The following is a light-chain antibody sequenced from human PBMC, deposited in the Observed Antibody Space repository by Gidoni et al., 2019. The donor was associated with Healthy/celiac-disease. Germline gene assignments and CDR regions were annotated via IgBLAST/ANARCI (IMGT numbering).Light chain of an antibody. CDR2: AAS. CDR3: QQSYSTPFT. J-gene: IGKJ3*01. Sequence: DIQMTQSPSSLSASVGDRVTITCRASQSISSYLNWYQQKPGKAAKLLIYAASSLQSGVQSRFSGSGSGTDFTLNIISLQPEDFATYYCQQSYSTPFTFGPGTKVDIK. V-gene: IGKV1-39*01. CDR1: QSISSY.